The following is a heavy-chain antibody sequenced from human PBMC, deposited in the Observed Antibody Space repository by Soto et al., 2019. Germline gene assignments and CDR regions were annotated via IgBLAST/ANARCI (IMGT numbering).Heavy chain of an antibody. CDR3: ARAAMYYDSSGYYYYFDY. V-gene: IGHV4-59*12. Sequence: SETLSLTCTVSGGSISSYYWSWIRQPPGKGLEWIGYIYHSGSTYYNPSLKSRVTISVDRSKNQFSLKLSSVTAADTAVYYCARAAMYYDSSGYYYYFDYWGQGTLVTVSS. CDR2: IYHSGST. J-gene: IGHJ4*02. D-gene: IGHD3-22*01. CDR1: GGSISSYY.